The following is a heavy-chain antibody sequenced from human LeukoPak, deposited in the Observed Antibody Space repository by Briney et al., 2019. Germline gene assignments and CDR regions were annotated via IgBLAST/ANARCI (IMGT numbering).Heavy chain of an antibody. CDR2: IYPGDSDT. V-gene: IGHV5-51*01. CDR1: GYSVTSYW. J-gene: IGHJ5*02. CDR3: ARSAVGVRGWFDP. D-gene: IGHD1-26*01. Sequence: GESLKISCKGSGYSVTSYWIGWVRQLPGKGLEWMGIIYPGDSDTRYSPSFQGQVTISADKSISTAYLQWSSLKASDTAMYYCARSAVGVRGWFDPWGQGTLVTVSS.